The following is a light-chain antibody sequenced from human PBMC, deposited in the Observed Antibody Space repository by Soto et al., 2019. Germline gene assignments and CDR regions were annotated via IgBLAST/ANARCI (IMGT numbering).Light chain of an antibody. Sequence: QSALTQPASVSGSPGQSITISCTGTGSDIGTYNYVSWYQHRPGKAPKFIIYDVTNRPSGVSDRFSGSKSGNTASLTISGLQAEDEADYFCKSYTSASTYVFGTGTKLTVL. CDR3: KSYTSASTYV. J-gene: IGLJ1*01. CDR1: GSDIGTYNY. V-gene: IGLV2-14*03. CDR2: DVT.